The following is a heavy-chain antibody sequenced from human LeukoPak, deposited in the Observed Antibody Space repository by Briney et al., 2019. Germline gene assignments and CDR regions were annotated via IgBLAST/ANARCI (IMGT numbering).Heavy chain of an antibody. V-gene: IGHV3-49*04. CDR3: ASPDFDY. CDR2: IRSKTYGGTT. CDR1: GFTFCDYA. Sequence: GGSLRLSCTTSGFTFCDYAMSWVRQAPGKGLEWVGFIRSKTYGGTTEYAASVKGRFIISRDDSKSTAYLQMNSLKTGDTAVYYCASPDFDYWGQGTLVTVSS. J-gene: IGHJ4*01.